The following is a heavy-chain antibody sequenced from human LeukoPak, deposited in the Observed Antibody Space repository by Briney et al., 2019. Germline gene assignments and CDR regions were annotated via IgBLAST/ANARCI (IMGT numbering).Heavy chain of an antibody. CDR2: IYSGGST. CDR1: GFTVSSNY. D-gene: IGHD6-6*01. Sequence: GGSLRLSCEASGFTVSSNYMSWVRQAPGKGLEWVSVIYSGGSTYYADSVKGRFTISRDNSKNTLYLQMNSLRAEDTAVYYCARDLSIAARGDAFDIWGQGTMVTVSS. J-gene: IGHJ3*02. V-gene: IGHV3-66*01. CDR3: ARDLSIAARGDAFDI.